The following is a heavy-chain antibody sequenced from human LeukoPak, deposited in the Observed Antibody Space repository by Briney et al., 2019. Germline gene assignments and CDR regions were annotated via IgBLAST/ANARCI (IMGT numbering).Heavy chain of an antibody. Sequence: SLRLSCAASGFSFDDYAMHWVRQAPGKGLEWVSGISWNSGTIVYAASVKGRFTISRDNAKNSLYLQMNSLRAEDTALYYCAKVRIVGAPTDYFDYWGQGTLVTVSS. CDR1: GFSFDDYA. CDR3: AKVRIVGAPTDYFDY. J-gene: IGHJ4*02. D-gene: IGHD1-26*01. CDR2: ISWNSGTI. V-gene: IGHV3-9*01.